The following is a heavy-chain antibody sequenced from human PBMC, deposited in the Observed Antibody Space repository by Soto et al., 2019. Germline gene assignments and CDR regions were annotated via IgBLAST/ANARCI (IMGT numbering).Heavy chain of an antibody. CDR3: ARKGLSVLPSMDV. V-gene: IGHV4-39*01. CDR1: GGSISSSSYY. Sequence: QLQLQESGPGLVKPSETLSLTCTVSGGSISSSSYYWGWIRQPPGKGLVWIGSIYYSGSTYYNPSLKSRVTISVDTSKNQFSLKLSSVTAADTAVYYCARKGLSVLPSMDVWGQGTTVTVSS. CDR2: IYYSGST. J-gene: IGHJ6*02.